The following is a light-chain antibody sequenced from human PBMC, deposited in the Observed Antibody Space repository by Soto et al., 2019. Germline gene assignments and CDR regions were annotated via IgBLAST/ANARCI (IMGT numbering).Light chain of an antibody. CDR1: QGISNN. V-gene: IGKV1-8*01. CDR2: GAS. CDR3: QQFHSYPIT. J-gene: IGKJ4*01. Sequence: IRMTQSPSSLSASTGDRVTITCRASQGISNNLAWYQQKPGKAPNLLIYGASTLQSGVPSRFNGSGSGTDFTLTISCLQSEDFATYYCQQFHSYPITFSGGTKVDIK.